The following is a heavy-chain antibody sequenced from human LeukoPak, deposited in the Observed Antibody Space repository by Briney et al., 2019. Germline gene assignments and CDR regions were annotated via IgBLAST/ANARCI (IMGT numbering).Heavy chain of an antibody. CDR1: GFTFNSYW. J-gene: IGHJ4*02. Sequence: GGSLRLSCAASGFTFNSYWMHWVRQAPGKGLVWVSRINGDGSSTSYADSVKGRFTISRDNAKNTLYLQMNSLRAEDTAVYYCARALTAAALFLYFDFWGQGTLVTVSS. CDR3: ARALTAAALFLYFDF. CDR2: INGDGSST. V-gene: IGHV3-74*01. D-gene: IGHD6-13*01.